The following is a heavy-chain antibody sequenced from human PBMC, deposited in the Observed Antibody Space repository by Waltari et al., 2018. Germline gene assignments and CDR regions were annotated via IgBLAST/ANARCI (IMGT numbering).Heavy chain of an antibody. D-gene: IGHD1-26*01. CDR1: GGSISSHY. CDR3: ARDIGSAFDI. V-gene: IGHV4-59*11. Sequence: QVQLQESGPGLVKPSETLSLTCTVSGGSISSHYWSWIRQPPGKGLEWIGYIYYSGSTNYNPSLKSRVTISVDTSKNQFSLKLSSVTAADMAVYYCARDIGSAFDIWGQGTMVTVSS. CDR2: IYYSGST. J-gene: IGHJ3*02.